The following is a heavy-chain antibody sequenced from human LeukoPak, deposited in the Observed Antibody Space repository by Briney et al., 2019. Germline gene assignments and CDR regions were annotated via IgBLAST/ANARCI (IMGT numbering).Heavy chain of an antibody. V-gene: IGHV4-34*01. CDR1: GGSFSGYY. D-gene: IGHD4-11*01. J-gene: IGHJ4*02. CDR3: ARSNYGTRDFGY. CDR2: INHSGST. Sequence: PSETLSLTCAVYGGSFSGYYWSWIRQPPGKGLEWIGEINHSGSTNYNPSLKSRVTISVDTSKNQFSLKLSSVTAADTAVYYCARSNYGTRDFGYWGQGTLVTVSS.